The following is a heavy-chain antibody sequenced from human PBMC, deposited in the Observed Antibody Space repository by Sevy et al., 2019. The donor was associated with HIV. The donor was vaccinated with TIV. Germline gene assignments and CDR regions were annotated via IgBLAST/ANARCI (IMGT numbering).Heavy chain of an antibody. J-gene: IGHJ6*02. CDR3: TRRPREWPGPLYGMDV. V-gene: IGHV3-30*04. Sequence: GGSLRLSCAASGFTFSTYSINWVRQAPGKGLDWVAVISHDGSNKYYADSVKGRFTISRDNSKNTLYLQMDSLRVQDTAVYYCTRRPREWPGPLYGMDVWGQGTTVTVSS. CDR1: GFTFSTYS. D-gene: IGHD3-3*01. CDR2: ISHDGSNK.